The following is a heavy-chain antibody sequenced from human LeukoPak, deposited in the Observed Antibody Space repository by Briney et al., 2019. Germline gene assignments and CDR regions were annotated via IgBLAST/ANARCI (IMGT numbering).Heavy chain of an antibody. Sequence: GGSLRLTCADSGFTFSSYAMHWVSQAPGKGLERVSVISYDGSNKYYADSVKGRFTISRDNSKNTLYLQMNSLRAEDTAVYYCARDYRRAAAGTSPDYWRQGTLVTVSS. V-gene: IGHV3-30-3*01. CDR3: ARDYRRAAAGTSPDY. J-gene: IGHJ4*02. CDR1: GFTFSSYA. CDR2: ISYDGSNK. D-gene: IGHD6-13*01.